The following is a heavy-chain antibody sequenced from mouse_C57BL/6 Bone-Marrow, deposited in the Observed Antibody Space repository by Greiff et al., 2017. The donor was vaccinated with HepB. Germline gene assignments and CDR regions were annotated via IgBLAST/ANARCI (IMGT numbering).Heavy chain of an antibody. CDR2: IYPGDGDT. D-gene: IGHD1-1*01. V-gene: IGHV1-82*01. CDR1: GYAFSSSW. CDR3: ASSVVASDY. Sequence: VQLQQSGPELVKPGASVKISCKASGYAFSSSWMNWVKQRPGKGLEWIGRIYPGDGDTNYNGKFKGKATLTADKSSSTAYMQLSSLTSDDSAVYYCASSVVASDYWGQGTTLTVSS. J-gene: IGHJ2*01.